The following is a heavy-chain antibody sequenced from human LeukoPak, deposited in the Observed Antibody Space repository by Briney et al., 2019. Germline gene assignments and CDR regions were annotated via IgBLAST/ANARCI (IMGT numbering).Heavy chain of an antibody. V-gene: IGHV3-21*01. CDR3: ARDPGDLRWGMDV. J-gene: IGHJ6*02. CDR1: GVTFSPYS. D-gene: IGHD3-16*01. CDR2: ISSSNTY. Sequence: GGSLRLSCAASGVTFSPYSINWVRPAPGKGLEWVSSISSSNTYYTDSVKGRFIISRDNAKKSVYLQMNSLRAEDTAVYYCARDPGDLRWGMDVWGQGTTVTVAS.